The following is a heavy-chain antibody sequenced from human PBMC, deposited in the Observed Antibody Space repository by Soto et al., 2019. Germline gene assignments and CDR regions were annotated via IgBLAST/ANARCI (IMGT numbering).Heavy chain of an antibody. J-gene: IGHJ4*02. CDR2: IYHSGST. Sequence: PSETLSLTCTVSGGSVSSGSYYWTWIRQSPGKGLEWIGYIYHSGSTYYNPSLKSRVTISVDRSKNQFSLKLSSVTAADTAVYYCARVDVGSGSYYTFDYWGQGTLVTVSS. D-gene: IGHD3-10*01. CDR3: ARVDVGSGSYYTFDY. V-gene: IGHV4-30-2*06. CDR1: GGSVSSGSYY.